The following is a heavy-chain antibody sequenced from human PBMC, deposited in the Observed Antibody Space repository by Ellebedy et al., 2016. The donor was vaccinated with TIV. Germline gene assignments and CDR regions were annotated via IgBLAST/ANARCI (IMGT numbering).Heavy chain of an antibody. CDR2: IKYDGSEK. Sequence: PGGSLRLSCAASGFTFSSYGMHWVRQAPGKGLEWLANIKYDGSEKYYVGSVKGRFTISRDNAKNSLYLQMDSLRAEDTAVYYCARWYDDSWTGYYSWGQGTLVTVSS. D-gene: IGHD3-3*01. CDR1: GFTFSSYG. V-gene: IGHV3-7*02. J-gene: IGHJ4*02. CDR3: ARWYDDSWTGYYS.